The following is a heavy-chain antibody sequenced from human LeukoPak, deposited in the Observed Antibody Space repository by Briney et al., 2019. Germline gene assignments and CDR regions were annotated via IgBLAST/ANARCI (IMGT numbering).Heavy chain of an antibody. CDR3: ARATVARGADAFDI. CDR1: GYSISSGYY. D-gene: IGHD4-23*01. J-gene: IGHJ3*02. Sequence: SETLSLTCAVSGYSISSGYYWGWIRQPPGKGLEWIGSIYHSGSTYYNPSLKSRVTISVDTSKNQFSLKLSSVTAADTAVCYCARATVARGADAFDIWGQGTMVTVSS. CDR2: IYHSGST. V-gene: IGHV4-38-2*01.